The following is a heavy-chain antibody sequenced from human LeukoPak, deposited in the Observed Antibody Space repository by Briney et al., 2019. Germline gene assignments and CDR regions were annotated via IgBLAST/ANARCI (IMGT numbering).Heavy chain of an antibody. CDR1: GFPFSSYW. V-gene: IGHV3-53*01. D-gene: IGHD1-26*01. CDR3: AREGSGSLDY. J-gene: IGHJ4*02. CDR2: IYIDSST. Sequence: GGSLRLSCVASGFPFSSYWMTWVRQAPGKGLEWLSVIYIDSSTYYGDSVKGRFTISRDNSKNTLYLQMNSLRVEDTAVYYCAREGSGSLDYWGQGTLVTVSS.